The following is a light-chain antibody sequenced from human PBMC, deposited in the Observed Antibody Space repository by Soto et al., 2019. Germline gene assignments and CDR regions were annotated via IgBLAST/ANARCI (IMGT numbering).Light chain of an antibody. CDR3: QQYNNWWT. CDR2: GAS. V-gene: IGKV3-15*01. CDR1: QSVNSK. J-gene: IGKJ1*01. Sequence: EIVMTQSPSTRSVSPWERSTLSFRASQSVNSKLAWYQQKPGRAPRLLIYGASTRATGIPARFSGSGSGTEFTLTISSLQSEDFAVYYCQQYNNWWTFGQGTKVDIK.